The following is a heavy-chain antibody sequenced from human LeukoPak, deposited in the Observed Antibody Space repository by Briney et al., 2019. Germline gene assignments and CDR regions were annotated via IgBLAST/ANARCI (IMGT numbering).Heavy chain of an antibody. J-gene: IGHJ4*02. CDR1: GFTFSSYV. D-gene: IGHD4-11*01. CDR3: ASVRGQVRYYFDY. Sequence: GGSLRLSCAASGFTFSSYVMHWVRQAPGKGLEWVAVISYDGSNKYYADSVKGRFTISRDNSKNTLYLQMNSLRAEDTAVYYCASVRGQVRYYFDYWGQGTLVTVSS. CDR2: ISYDGSNK. V-gene: IGHV3-30-3*01.